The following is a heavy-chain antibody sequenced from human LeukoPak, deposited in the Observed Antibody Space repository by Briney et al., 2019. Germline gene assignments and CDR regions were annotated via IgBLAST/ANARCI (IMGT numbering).Heavy chain of an antibody. Sequence: SETLSLTCAVYGGSFSGYYWSWIRQPPGKGLEWIGEINHSGSTNYNPSLKSRVTISVDTSKNQFSLKLSSVTAADTAVYYCARQTTVTNLFDYWGQGTLVTVSS. CDR1: GGSFSGYY. CDR2: INHSGST. CDR3: ARQTTVTNLFDY. D-gene: IGHD4-17*01. J-gene: IGHJ4*02. V-gene: IGHV4-34*01.